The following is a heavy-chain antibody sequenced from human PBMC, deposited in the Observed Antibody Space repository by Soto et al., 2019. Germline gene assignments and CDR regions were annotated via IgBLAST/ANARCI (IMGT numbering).Heavy chain of an antibody. V-gene: IGHV3-9*01. CDR2: ISWNSGSI. D-gene: IGHD1-26*01. CDR1: GFTFDDYA. J-gene: IGHJ4*02. Sequence: EVQLVESGGGLVQPGRSLRLSCAASGFTFDDYAMHWVRQAPGKGLEWVSGISWNSGSIGYADSVKGRFTISRDNAKNSLYLQMNSLRAEDTALYYCAKDYYPLPEWELLGYFDYWGQGTLVTVSS. CDR3: AKDYYPLPEWELLGYFDY.